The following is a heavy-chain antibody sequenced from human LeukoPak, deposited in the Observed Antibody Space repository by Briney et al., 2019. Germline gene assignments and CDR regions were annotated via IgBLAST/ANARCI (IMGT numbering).Heavy chain of an antibody. CDR2: VHLDGRT. Sequence: SGTLSLTRGVSGGSAINTNWWTWVRQPPGKGLEWIGEVHLDGRTNYNPSLESRLTMSVDVSENQVSLKLTSVTAADTAVYYCAREGGFYRHLDYSGQGTLVTVSS. CDR1: GGSAINTNW. V-gene: IGHV4-4*02. CDR3: AREGGFYRHLDY. D-gene: IGHD3-3*01. J-gene: IGHJ4*02.